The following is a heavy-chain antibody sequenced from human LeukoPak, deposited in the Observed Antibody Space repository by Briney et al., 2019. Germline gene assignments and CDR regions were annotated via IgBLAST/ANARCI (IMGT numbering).Heavy chain of an antibody. Sequence: GASVKVSCKASGGTFSSYAISWVRQAPGQGLEWMGGIIPIFGTADYAQKFQGRVTINTDESTSTAYMELSSLRSEDTAVYYCARAEDYYDSSGYLAAPNDAFDIWGQGTMVTVSS. CDR3: ARAEDYYDSSGYLAAPNDAFDI. V-gene: IGHV1-69*05. CDR2: IIPIFGTA. CDR1: GGTFSSYA. J-gene: IGHJ3*02. D-gene: IGHD3-22*01.